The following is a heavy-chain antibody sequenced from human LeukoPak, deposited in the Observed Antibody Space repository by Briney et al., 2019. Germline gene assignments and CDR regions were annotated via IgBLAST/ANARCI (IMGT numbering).Heavy chain of an antibody. D-gene: IGHD3-22*01. Sequence: ASVKVSCKASGYTFTSYGISWVRQAPGQGLEWMGWISAYNGNTNYAQKLQGRVTMTTDTSTSTAYMELRSLRSDDTAVYYCARDPYYYDSRGRLQKGGDYGGQGTLVTVSS. V-gene: IGHV1-18*01. J-gene: IGHJ4*02. CDR1: GYTFTSYG. CDR2: ISAYNGNT. CDR3: ARDPYYYDSRGRLQKGGDY.